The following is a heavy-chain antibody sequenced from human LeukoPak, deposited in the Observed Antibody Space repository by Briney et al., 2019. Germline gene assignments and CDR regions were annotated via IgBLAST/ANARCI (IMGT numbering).Heavy chain of an antibody. V-gene: IGHV3-33*06. CDR3: AKDLTTVVTPSVY. J-gene: IGHJ4*02. CDR1: GFIFSNYG. CDR2: IWNDGSET. Sequence: GRSLRLSCAASGFIFSNYGMHWVRQAPGKRLEWVAVIWNDGSETFHADSVKGRFRIARDNSKNTLYLQMNSLRAEDTAVYYCAKDLTTVVTPSVYWGQGTLVTVSS. D-gene: IGHD4-23*01.